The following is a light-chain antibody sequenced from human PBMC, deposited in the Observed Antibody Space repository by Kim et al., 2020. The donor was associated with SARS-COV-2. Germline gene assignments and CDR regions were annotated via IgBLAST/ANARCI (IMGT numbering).Light chain of an antibody. CDR2: VAS. Sequence: DIQMTQSPSSLSASVGDSVTITCRASQDISNYLAWFQQKPGKAPKSLMYVASSLQSGVPSKFSGSGSGTDFTLTINNLQPDDFATYYCQQYYNYPRAFGQGTKVEI. J-gene: IGKJ1*01. V-gene: IGKV1-16*02. CDR3: QQYYNYPRA. CDR1: QDISNY.